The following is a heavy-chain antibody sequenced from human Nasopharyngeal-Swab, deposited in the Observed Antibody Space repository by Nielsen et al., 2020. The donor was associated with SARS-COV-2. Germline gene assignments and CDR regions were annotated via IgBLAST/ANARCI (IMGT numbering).Heavy chain of an antibody. J-gene: IGHJ3*02. CDR1: GFTFSIHA. CDR2: INDYEDRL. V-gene: IGHV3-64D*06. CDR3: VKDLRGRYGFES. D-gene: IGHD3-16*01. Sequence: GESLKISCSASGFTFSIHAMHWVRQAPGKGLEYVSTINDYEDRLYYADSVKGRFTISRDNSKNTLYLQMSSLRPEDTAVYWCVKDLRGRYGFESWGQGTMV.